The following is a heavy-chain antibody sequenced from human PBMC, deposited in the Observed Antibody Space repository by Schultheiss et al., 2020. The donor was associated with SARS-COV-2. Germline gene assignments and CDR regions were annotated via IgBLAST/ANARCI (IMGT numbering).Heavy chain of an antibody. CDR2: IIPIFGTA. CDR3: ARDLPWLRPFDY. Sequence: ASVKVSCKASGYTFTSYYMHWVRQAPGQGLEWMGGIIPIFGTANYAQKFQGRVTITRDTSASTAYMELSSLRSEDTAVYYCARDLPWLRPFDYWGQGTLVTVSS. CDR1: GYTFTSYY. J-gene: IGHJ4*02. V-gene: IGHV1-46*01. D-gene: IGHD5-12*01.